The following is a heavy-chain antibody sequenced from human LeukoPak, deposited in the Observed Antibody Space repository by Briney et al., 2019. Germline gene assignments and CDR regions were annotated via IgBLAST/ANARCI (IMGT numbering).Heavy chain of an antibody. CDR3: ERDLNWNDAY. CDR2: IHHSGST. CDR1: GGSISSSSYY. V-gene: IGHV4-39*02. J-gene: IGHJ4*02. Sequence: PSETLSLTCTVSGGSISSSSYYWGWIRQPPGKGLEWIGSIHHSGSTYYNPSLKSRVTISEDTSKNQFSLKLSSVTAADTAVYYCERDLNWNDAYWGQGTLVTVSS. D-gene: IGHD1-1*01.